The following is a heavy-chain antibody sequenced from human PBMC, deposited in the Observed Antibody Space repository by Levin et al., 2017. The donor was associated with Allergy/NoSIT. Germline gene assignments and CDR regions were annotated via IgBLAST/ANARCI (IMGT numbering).Heavy chain of an antibody. Sequence: PSETLSLTCTVSGGSISSDSYYWAWIRQPPGKGLEWIGSIYYSGSAYYNPSLKTRLTISVDTSKNQFSLRLNSVTAADTAVYYCAGEPNSPYYYYYGLDVWGQGTTVTVSS. D-gene: IGHD2/OR15-2a*01. V-gene: IGHV4-39*07. J-gene: IGHJ6*02. CDR3: AGEPNSPYYYYYGLDV. CDR2: IYYSGSA. CDR1: GGSISSDSYY.